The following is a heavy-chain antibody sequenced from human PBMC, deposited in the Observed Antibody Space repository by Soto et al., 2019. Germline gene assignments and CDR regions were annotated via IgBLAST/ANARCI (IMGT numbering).Heavy chain of an antibody. CDR3: GRGGRIVAAASVD. Sequence: EVQLVESGGGLVQPGGSLRLSCAVSGLTFSNYWMNWVRQAPGKWLVWVSRINSDGSSTDYADSVKGRFTISRDNAKNTLYLEMNSLRAEDTAGYYCGRGGRIVAAASVDWGQGTLVTVSS. CDR2: INSDGSST. D-gene: IGHD6-25*01. V-gene: IGHV3-74*01. J-gene: IGHJ4*02. CDR1: GLTFSNYW.